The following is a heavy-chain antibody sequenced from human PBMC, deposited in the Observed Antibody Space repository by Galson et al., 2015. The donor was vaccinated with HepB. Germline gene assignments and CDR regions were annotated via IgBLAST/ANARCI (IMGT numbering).Heavy chain of an antibody. CDR3: ARLGQHPRSGIASAGDY. J-gene: IGHJ4*02. Sequence: QSGAEVKKPGESLKISCQGSGYSFTNYWIGWVRQMPGKGLEWMGIIYPGDADTRYSPSFQGQVTISADISTAYLHWSSLKASDTAMYYCARLGQHPRSGIASAGDYWGQGTLVIVSS. D-gene: IGHD6-13*01. CDR2: IYPGDADT. V-gene: IGHV5-51*01. CDR1: GYSFTNYW.